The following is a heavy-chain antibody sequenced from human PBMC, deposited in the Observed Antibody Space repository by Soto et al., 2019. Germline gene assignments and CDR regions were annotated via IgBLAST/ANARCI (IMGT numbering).Heavy chain of an antibody. CDR1: GFTFSSYW. J-gene: IGHJ3*02. CDR2: IKQDGSEK. CDR3: TTYRSGYSSGWYAHDAFAI. D-gene: IGHD6-19*01. Sequence: GGSLRLACAASGFTFSSYWMSWVRQAPGKGLEWVANIKQDGSEKYYVDSVKGRFTISRDNAKNSLYLQMNSLRAEDTAVYFCTTYRSGYSSGWYAHDAFAIWGQGTMVTVSS. V-gene: IGHV3-7*02.